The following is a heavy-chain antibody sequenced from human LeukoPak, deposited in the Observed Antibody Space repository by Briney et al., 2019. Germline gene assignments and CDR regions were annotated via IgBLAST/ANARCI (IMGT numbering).Heavy chain of an antibody. Sequence: GGSLRLSCAASGFTFSSYSMNWVRQAPGKGLEWVSSISSSSSYIYYADSVKGRFTISRDNAKNSLYLQMNSLRAEDTAVYYCARFPMSWYNWNHGGYYFDYWGQGTLVTVSS. J-gene: IGHJ4*02. CDR1: GFTFSSYS. D-gene: IGHD1-20*01. V-gene: IGHV3-21*04. CDR3: ARFPMSWYNWNHGGYYFDY. CDR2: ISSSSSYI.